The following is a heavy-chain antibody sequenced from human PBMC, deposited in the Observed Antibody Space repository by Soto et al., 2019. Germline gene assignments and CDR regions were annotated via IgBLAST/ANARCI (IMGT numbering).Heavy chain of an antibody. D-gene: IGHD3-22*01. CDR1: GFTFSDYS. V-gene: IGHV3-11*01. J-gene: IGHJ4*02. CDR2: ISSANTI. Sequence: PGGSLRLSCAVSGFTFSDYSMSWIRQAPGKGLEWISYISSANTIYYADSVKGRFTISRDNAKNSLYLQMNSLGAEDTAMYYCARDALFYHTSAYNTYWGQGTLVTVPS. CDR3: ARDALFYHTSAYNTY.